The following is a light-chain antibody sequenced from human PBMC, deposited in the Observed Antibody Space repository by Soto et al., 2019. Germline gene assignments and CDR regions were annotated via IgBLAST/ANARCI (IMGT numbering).Light chain of an antibody. V-gene: IGLV1-40*01. Sequence: QAVVTQPPSVSGAPGQRVTISCTRSSSNIGAGYDVHWYQQLPGTAPKLLIYGNSNRPSGVPDRFSGSKSGTSASLAITGLQAEDEADYYCQSYATSLSGWVFGGGTKLTVL. CDR3: QSYATSLSGWV. J-gene: IGLJ3*02. CDR1: SSNIGAGYD. CDR2: GNS.